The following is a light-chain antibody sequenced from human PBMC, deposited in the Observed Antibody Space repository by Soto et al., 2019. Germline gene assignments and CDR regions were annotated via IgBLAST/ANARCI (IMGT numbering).Light chain of an antibody. CDR2: DAS. CDR3: QQRSNWPPRIT. V-gene: IGKV3-11*01. J-gene: IGKJ5*01. CDR1: QSVSSY. Sequence: EIVLTQSPATLSLSPGERATNSCRASQSVSSYLAWYQQKPGQAPRLLIYDASNRATGIPARFSGSGSGTDFTLTISSLEPEDFAVYYCQQRSNWPPRITFGQGTRLEIK.